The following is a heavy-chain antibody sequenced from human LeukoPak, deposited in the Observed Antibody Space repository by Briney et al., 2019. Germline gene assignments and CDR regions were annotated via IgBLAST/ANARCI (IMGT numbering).Heavy chain of an antibody. Sequence: GGSLRLSCAASGFTFSSYWMSWVRQAPGKGLEWVANIKQDGSEKYYVDSVKGRFTISRDNAKNSLYLQMNSLRAEDTAVYYCARGDGDYVTHYFDYRGQGTLVTVSS. CDR2: IKQDGSEK. J-gene: IGHJ4*02. CDR1: GFTFSSYW. V-gene: IGHV3-7*01. D-gene: IGHD4-17*01. CDR3: ARGDGDYVTHYFDY.